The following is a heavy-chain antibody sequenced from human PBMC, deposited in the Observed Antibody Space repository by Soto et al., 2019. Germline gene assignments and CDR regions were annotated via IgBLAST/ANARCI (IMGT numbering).Heavy chain of an antibody. CDR1: GGSISSGGYS. J-gene: IGHJ4*02. CDR2: IYHSGST. D-gene: IGHD1-26*01. V-gene: IGHV4-30-2*01. CDR3: ARTGIVGATPVDY. Sequence: PSETLSLTCAVSGGSISSGGYSWSWIRQPPGKGLEWIGYIYHSGSTYYNPSLKSRVTISVDRSKNQFSLKLSSVTAADTAVYYCARTGIVGATPVDYWGQGTLVTVSS.